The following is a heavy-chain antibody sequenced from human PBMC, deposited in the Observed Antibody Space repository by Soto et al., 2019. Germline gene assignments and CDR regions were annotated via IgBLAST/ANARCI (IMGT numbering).Heavy chain of an antibody. V-gene: IGHV1-18*04. D-gene: IGHD3-22*01. Sequence: ASEKVSCKASGYTFTSYGIRWLRQAPGQGLEWMGWISAYNGNTNYAQTIHGRATLTTDTSTSTAYLELTSLISGSTAVYYCARQYFYDSSGYYYGYAFDIWGQGTMGTVSS. CDR1: GYTFTSYG. CDR2: ISAYNGNT. CDR3: ARQYFYDSSGYYYGYAFDI. J-gene: IGHJ3*02.